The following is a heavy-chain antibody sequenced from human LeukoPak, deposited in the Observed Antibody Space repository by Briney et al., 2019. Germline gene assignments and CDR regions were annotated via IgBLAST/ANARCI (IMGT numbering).Heavy chain of an antibody. CDR2: IYYSGST. D-gene: IGHD6-13*01. V-gene: IGHV4-31*03. CDR1: GGSISSGGYY. CDR3: ARKGAAAGTVDY. Sequence: PSETLSLTCTVSGGSISSGGYYWSWIRRHPGKGLEWIGYIYYSGSTYYNPSLKSRVTISVDTSKNQFSLKLSSVTVADTAVYYCARKGAAAGTVDYWGQGTLVTVSS. J-gene: IGHJ4*02.